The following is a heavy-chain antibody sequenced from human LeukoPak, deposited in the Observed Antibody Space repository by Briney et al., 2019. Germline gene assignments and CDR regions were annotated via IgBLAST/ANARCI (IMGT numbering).Heavy chain of an antibody. Sequence: QPGGSLRLSCAASGFTFSSYAMSWVRQAPGKGLEWVSAISGSGGSTYYADSVKGRFTISRDNSKNTLYLQMNSLRVEDTAVYYCAKDNGYSGNDYIHYMDVWGKGTTVTVSS. J-gene: IGHJ6*03. CDR1: GFTFSSYA. D-gene: IGHD5-12*01. V-gene: IGHV3-23*01. CDR2: ISGSGGST. CDR3: AKDNGYSGNDYIHYMDV.